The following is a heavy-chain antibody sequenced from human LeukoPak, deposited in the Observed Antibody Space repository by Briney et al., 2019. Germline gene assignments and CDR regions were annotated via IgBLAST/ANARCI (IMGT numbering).Heavy chain of an antibody. J-gene: IGHJ4*02. CDR1: GGSISSYY. CDR3: ARVHGLRGFDY. D-gene: IGHD3-16*01. CDR2: IYYSGST. Sequence: PSETLSLTCTVSGGSISSYYWSWIRQPPGKGLEWIGYIYYSGSTNYNPSLKSRVTISVDTSKNQFSLKLSSVTAADTAVYYCARVHGLRGFDYWGQGTLVTVSS. V-gene: IGHV4-59*01.